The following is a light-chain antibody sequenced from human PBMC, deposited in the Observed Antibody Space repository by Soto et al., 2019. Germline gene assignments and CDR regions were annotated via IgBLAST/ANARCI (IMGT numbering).Light chain of an antibody. V-gene: IGLV3-21*02. Sequence: SYVLTQSPPVSVAPGQTARMTCGGHLIGSKTVHRYQQKPGQAPVLVVYDVHDRPSGIPERFAGSNSGNTATLTISDVAAGDEADYFCQVWDSANVHALFGGGTKSPS. J-gene: IGLJ2*01. CDR3: QVWDSANVHAL. CDR1: LIGSKT. CDR2: DVH.